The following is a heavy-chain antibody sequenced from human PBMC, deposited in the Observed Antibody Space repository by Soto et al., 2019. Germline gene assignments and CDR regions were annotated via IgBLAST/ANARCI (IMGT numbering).Heavy chain of an antibody. D-gene: IGHD3-22*01. J-gene: IGHJ4*02. CDR3: AVSTYYYDSSGTGDY. CDR1: GYSFTSYW. V-gene: IGHV5-10-1*01. CDR2: IDPSDSYT. Sequence: GESLKISCKGSGYSFTSYWISWVRQMPGKGLEWMGRIDPSDSYTNYSPSFQGHATISADKSISTAYLQWSSLKASDTAMYYCAVSTYYYDSSGTGDYWGQGTLVTVSS.